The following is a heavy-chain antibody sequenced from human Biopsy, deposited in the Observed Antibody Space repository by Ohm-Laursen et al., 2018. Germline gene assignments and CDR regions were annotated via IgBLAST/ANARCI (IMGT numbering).Heavy chain of an antibody. D-gene: IGHD6-13*01. CDR2: VDWDDYM. J-gene: IGHJ6*02. CDR1: GFSLSARGMC. CDR3: ARTPSLIVSAGLVYRHRRHLQGMDV. Sequence: PTQTLTLTCSFSGFSLSARGMCVSWIRQAPGKALEWLPRVDWDDYMDYSASLQTKLSISKDTSNDQVVLTVNNVDPADTATYYCARTPSLIVSAGLVYRHRRHLQGMDVWGQGIAVTVS. V-gene: IGHV2-70*11.